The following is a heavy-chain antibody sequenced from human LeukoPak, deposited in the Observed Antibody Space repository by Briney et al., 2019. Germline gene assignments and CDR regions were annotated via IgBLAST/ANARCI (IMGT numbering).Heavy chain of an antibody. Sequence: PGGSLRLSCAASGFTFSSYEMNWVRQPPGEGLEWVSYISSSGSTIYHADSVKGRFTISRDNAKNSLYLQMNSLRAEDTAVYYCARVNPFYYFDYWGQGTLVTVSS. D-gene: IGHD1-14*01. V-gene: IGHV3-48*03. CDR2: ISSSGSTI. J-gene: IGHJ4*02. CDR3: ARVNPFYYFDY. CDR1: GFTFSSYE.